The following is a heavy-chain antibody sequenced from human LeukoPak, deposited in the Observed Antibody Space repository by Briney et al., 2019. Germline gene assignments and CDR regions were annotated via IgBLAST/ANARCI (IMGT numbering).Heavy chain of an antibody. V-gene: IGHV4-30-4*08. CDR3: ARVSFWSESYYYYYYRDV. CDR1: GCFISSGDYY. D-gene: IGHD3-3*01. CDR2: IYYSGST. J-gene: IGHJ6*03. Sequence: SVTLSLTCTVSGCFISSGDYYWSWIRQPPGKGLERIGYIYYSGSTYYNPSRRSRVTISVVTPKNQFSLKLSSVTAADTAVYYCARVSFWSESYYYYYYRDVWGKGTTVTVSS.